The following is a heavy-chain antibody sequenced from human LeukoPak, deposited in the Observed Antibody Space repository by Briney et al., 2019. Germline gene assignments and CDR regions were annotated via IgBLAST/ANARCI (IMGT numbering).Heavy chain of an antibody. J-gene: IGHJ5*01. CDR2: IKQDGSEK. CDR3: ARDQGYCSGATCFFWFES. CDR1: GFTFGSYW. V-gene: IGHV3-7*05. D-gene: IGHD2-15*01. Sequence: GGSLRLSCAASGFTFGSYWMGWVRQAPGKGLEWMASIKQDGSEKYYVDSVKGRFTISRDNAKNSVYLQMNSLRAEDTAVYYCARDQGYCSGATCFFWFESWGQGTLVTVSS.